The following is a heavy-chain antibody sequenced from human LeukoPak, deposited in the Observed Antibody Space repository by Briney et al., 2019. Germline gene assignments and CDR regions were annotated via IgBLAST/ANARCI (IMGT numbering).Heavy chain of an antibody. CDR1: GFTFSSYG. CDR2: ISGSGGST. Sequence: PGGTLRLSCAASGFTFSSYGMSWVRQAPGKGLEWVSAISGSGGSTYYADSVKGRFTISRDNSKNTLYLQMNSLRAEDTAVYYCAKGVYYYGSGSYLHPYDYWGQGTLVTVSS. D-gene: IGHD3-10*01. J-gene: IGHJ4*02. CDR3: AKGVYYYGSGSYLHPYDY. V-gene: IGHV3-23*01.